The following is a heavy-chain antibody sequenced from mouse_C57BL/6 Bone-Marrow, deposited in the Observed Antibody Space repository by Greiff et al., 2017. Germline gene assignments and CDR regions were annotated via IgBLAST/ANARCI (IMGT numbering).Heavy chain of an antibody. D-gene: IGHD2-3*01. CDR2: ISDGGSYT. J-gene: IGHJ1*03. CDR3: ARAWRWLPWYFDV. Sequence: EVKVVESGGGLVKPGGSLKLSCAASGFTFSSYAMSWVRQTPEKRLEWVATISDGGSYTYYPDNVKGRFTISRDNAKNNLYLQMSHVKSEETAMYYCARAWRWLPWYFDVWGTGTTVTVSS. CDR1: GFTFSSYA. V-gene: IGHV5-4*03.